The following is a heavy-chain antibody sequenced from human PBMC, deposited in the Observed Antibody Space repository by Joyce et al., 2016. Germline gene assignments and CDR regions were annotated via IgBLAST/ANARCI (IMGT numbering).Heavy chain of an antibody. V-gene: IGHV3-30*18. CDR2: ISYGGSNK. J-gene: IGHJ4*02. Sequence: QVQLVESGGGVVQPGRSLRLSCAASGFSFSDYGMHWVRQAPGKGLEWVAVISYGGSNKYYGDSVKGRFTISRDNSKNTLYLQINSLRAEDTAIYYCAKIVDGSDYWGQGTLVTVSS. CDR1: GFSFSDYG. CDR3: AKIVDGSDY. D-gene: IGHD5-24*01.